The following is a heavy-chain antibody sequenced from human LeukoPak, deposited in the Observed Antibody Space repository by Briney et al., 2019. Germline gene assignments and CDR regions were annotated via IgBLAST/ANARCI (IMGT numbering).Heavy chain of an antibody. Sequence: GASVKVSCKASGYTFTGYYMHWVRQAPGQGLEWMGWINPNSGGTNYAQKFQGRVTMTRDTSISTAYMELSRLRSDDTAVYYCARDSRSGWYSTIDYWGQGTLVTVSS. J-gene: IGHJ4*02. V-gene: IGHV1-2*02. CDR2: INPNSGGT. D-gene: IGHD6-19*01. CDR3: ARDSRSGWYSTIDY. CDR1: GYTFTGYY.